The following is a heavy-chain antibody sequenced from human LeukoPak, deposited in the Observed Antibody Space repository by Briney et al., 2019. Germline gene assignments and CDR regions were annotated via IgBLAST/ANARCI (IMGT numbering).Heavy chain of an antibody. CDR2: ISYHGSNK. CDR3: ARDRPTSVTSLPFDY. V-gene: IGHV3-30-3*01. J-gene: IGHJ4*02. Sequence: GGSLRLSCAASGFTFSSYAMHWVRQGPGKGLEWVAVISYHGSNKYYADSVKGRFTISRDNSKNTLFLQMDSLRTEDTAVYYCARDRPTSVTSLPFDYWGQGTLVTVSS. D-gene: IGHD4-17*01. CDR1: GFTFSSYA.